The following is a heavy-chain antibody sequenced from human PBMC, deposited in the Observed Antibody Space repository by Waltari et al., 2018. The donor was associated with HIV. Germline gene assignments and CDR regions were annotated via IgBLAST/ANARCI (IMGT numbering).Heavy chain of an antibody. D-gene: IGHD2-21*02. Sequence: EVQLVESGGGLVQPGGSLRLSCADSGFTVSGHYLRLVRQAPGKGLEWVSVIYSGCSKYYADSVKGRFTISRDNSKNTLYLQMNSLRAEDTAVYYCASIAYCGGDCYPRGMDVWGQGTTVTVSS. CDR2: IYSGCSK. CDR1: GFTVSGHY. V-gene: IGHV3-66*01. CDR3: ASIAYCGGDCYPRGMDV. J-gene: IGHJ6*02.